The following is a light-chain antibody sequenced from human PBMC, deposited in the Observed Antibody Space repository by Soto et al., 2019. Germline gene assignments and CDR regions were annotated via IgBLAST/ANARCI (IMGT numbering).Light chain of an antibody. Sequence: DIQLTQSPSFLSASVGDRVTITCRASQGISNYLVWYQQRPGKAPKLLIYAASTLQSGVPSRFSGSGSGTEFTLTINSLQPEDFTTYYCQQLNTYPITFGLGTRLEIK. J-gene: IGKJ5*01. CDR3: QQLNTYPIT. CDR2: AAS. V-gene: IGKV1-9*01. CDR1: QGISNY.